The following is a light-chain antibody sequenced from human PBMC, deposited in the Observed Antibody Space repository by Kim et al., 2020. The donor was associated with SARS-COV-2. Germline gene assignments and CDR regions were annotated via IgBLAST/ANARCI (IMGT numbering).Light chain of an antibody. CDR3: QEYNSDFT. J-gene: IGKJ3*01. Sequence: SASVGDRVTNTCRARQTISTWLAWYQQKPGKPPNALISDASSLESGVPSRFSGSGSGTEFTLTISSLQPDDFATYYCQEYNSDFTFGPGTKVDIK. CDR2: DAS. V-gene: IGKV1-5*01. CDR1: QTISTW.